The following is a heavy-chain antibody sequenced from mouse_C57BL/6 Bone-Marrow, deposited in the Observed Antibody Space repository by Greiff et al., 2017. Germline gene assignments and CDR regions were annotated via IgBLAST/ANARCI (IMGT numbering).Heavy chain of an antibody. CDR1: GFTFTDYY. V-gene: IGHV7-3*01. Sequence: DVQLVESGGGLVQPGGSLSLSCAASGFTFTDYYMSWVRQPPGKALEWLGFIRNKANGYTTEYSASVKGRFTISRDNSQSILYLQMNALRAEDSATYYCARSDGYFPDSWGQGTTLTVSS. CDR3: ARSDGYFPDS. J-gene: IGHJ2*01. CDR2: IRNKANGYTT. D-gene: IGHD2-3*01.